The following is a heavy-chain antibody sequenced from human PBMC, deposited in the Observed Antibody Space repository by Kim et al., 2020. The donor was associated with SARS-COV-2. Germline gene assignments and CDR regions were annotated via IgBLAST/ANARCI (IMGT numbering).Heavy chain of an antibody. CDR3: ARGFFGDGFDG. CDR1: RFTFNNYW. CDR2: ISSDGSIT. Sequence: GGSLRLSCAVSRFTFNNYWINWVRHAPGKGLVWVSRISSDGSITNYADSVKGRFTMSRDNAENTLYLQMNSLRAEDTAVYYCARGFFGDGFDGWGQGTTVTVSS. J-gene: IGHJ6*02. V-gene: IGHV3-74*01. D-gene: IGHD3-10*01.